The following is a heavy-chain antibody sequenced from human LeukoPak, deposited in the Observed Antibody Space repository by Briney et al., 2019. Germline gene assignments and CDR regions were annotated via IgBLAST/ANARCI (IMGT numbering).Heavy chain of an antibody. J-gene: IGHJ6*02. V-gene: IGHV4-34*01. Sequence: SETLSLTCAVYGGSFSGYYWSWIRQPPGKGLEWIGEINHSGSTNYNPSLKSRVTISVDTSKNQFSLKLSSVTAADTAVYYCARSPTLRFLPVWGQGTTVTVSS. D-gene: IGHD3-3*01. CDR3: ARSPTLRFLPV. CDR2: INHSGST. CDR1: GGSFSGYY.